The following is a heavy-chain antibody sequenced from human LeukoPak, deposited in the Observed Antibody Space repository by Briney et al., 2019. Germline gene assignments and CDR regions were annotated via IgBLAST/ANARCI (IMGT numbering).Heavy chain of an antibody. V-gene: IGHV1-46*01. CDR2: INPSGGST. CDR3: ARVVKSPGYSSSWYSY. CDR1: GYTFTSYD. J-gene: IGHJ4*02. D-gene: IGHD6-13*01. Sequence: VASVKVSCKASGYTFTSYDMHWVRQAPGQGLEWMGIINPSGGSTSYAQKFQGRVTMTRDTSTSTVYMELSSLRSEDTAVYYCARVVKSPGYSSSWYSYWGQGTLVTVSS.